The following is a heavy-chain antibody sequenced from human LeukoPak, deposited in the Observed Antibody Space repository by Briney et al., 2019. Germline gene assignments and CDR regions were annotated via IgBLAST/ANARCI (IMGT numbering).Heavy chain of an antibody. Sequence: AGGSLRLSCAASGFTFSSYEMNWVRQAPGKGLEWVSYISSSGSTIYYADSVKGRFTISRDNAKNSLYLQMNSLRAEDTAVYYCARDRRGYSYGYFRIHRFRNHDYWGQGTLVTVSS. D-gene: IGHD5-18*01. CDR3: ARDRRGYSYGYFRIHRFRNHDY. CDR2: ISSSGSTI. CDR1: GFTFSSYE. J-gene: IGHJ4*02. V-gene: IGHV3-48*03.